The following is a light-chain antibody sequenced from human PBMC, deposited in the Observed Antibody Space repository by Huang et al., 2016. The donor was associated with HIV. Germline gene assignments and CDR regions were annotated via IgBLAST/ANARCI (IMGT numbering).Light chain of an antibody. V-gene: IGKV5-2*01. CDR3: LQHDNFPPVT. J-gene: IGKJ2*01. CDR1: QNIDDD. Sequence: ETTLTQSPAFLSATTGDKVNISCKASQNIDDDMNCYQPKPGEAAIFMIQEATTLVPGISPRCSGSGYGTDFTLTNNNIESEDAAYYFCLQHDNFPPVTFGQGTKLEIK. CDR2: EAT.